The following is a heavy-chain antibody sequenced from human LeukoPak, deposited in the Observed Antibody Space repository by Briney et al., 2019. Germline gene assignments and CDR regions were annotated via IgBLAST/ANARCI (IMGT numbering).Heavy chain of an antibody. V-gene: IGHV4-39*01. D-gene: IGHD6-19*01. CDR1: GGSINSRSYY. J-gene: IGHJ4*02. CDR3: AGSVEGWLVSVDY. Sequence: SETLSLTCTVSGGSINSRSYYWGWIRQPPGKGLEWIGSIYYSGSTYYNPSLKSRVTISVDTSKNQFSLKLSSVTAADTAVYYCAGSVEGWLVSVDYWGQGTLVTVSS. CDR2: IYYSGST.